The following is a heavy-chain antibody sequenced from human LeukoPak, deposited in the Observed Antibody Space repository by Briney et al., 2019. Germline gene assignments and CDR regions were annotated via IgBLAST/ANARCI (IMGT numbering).Heavy chain of an antibody. CDR3: ARDLSEDDFWSGSNY. Sequence: ASVKVSCKASGYTFTGYYMHRVRQAPGQGLEWMGWINPNSGDTNYAQKFQGRVTMTRDTFISTAYMELSRLRSDDTAVYYCARDLSEDDFWSGSNYWGQGTLVTVSS. D-gene: IGHD3-3*01. V-gene: IGHV1-2*02. CDR2: INPNSGDT. J-gene: IGHJ4*02. CDR1: GYTFTGYY.